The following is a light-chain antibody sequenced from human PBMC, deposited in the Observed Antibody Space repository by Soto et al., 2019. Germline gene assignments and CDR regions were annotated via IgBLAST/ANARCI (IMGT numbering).Light chain of an antibody. CDR2: DVS. CDR3: NSYTSSSTLV. V-gene: IGLV2-14*01. Sequence: QSALTQPASVSGSSGQSITISCTGTSSDVGGYNYVSWYQQHPGKAPKLMIYDVSNRPSGVSNRFSGSKSGNTASLTISGLQAEDEADYYCNSYTSSSTLVFGGGTKLTVL. CDR1: SSDVGGYNY. J-gene: IGLJ2*01.